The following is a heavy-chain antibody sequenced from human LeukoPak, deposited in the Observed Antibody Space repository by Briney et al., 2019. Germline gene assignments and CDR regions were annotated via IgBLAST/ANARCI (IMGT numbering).Heavy chain of an antibody. V-gene: IGHV4-4*02. J-gene: IGHJ4*02. CDR3: ARGQFSAHDC. CDR2: IYHSGGT. CDR1: GGSISRRTNW. D-gene: IGHD3-10*01. Sequence: PSGTLSLTCAVSGGSISRRTNWWSWVRQPPGKGLEWIGEIYHSGGTNYNPSLKSRITISVDKSQNQFSLQLNSVTPEDTAVYYCARGQFSAHDCWGQGTPVTVSS.